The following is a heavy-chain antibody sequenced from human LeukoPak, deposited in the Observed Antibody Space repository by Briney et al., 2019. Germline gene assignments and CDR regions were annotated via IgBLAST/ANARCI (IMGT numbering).Heavy chain of an antibody. CDR3: ARDVGFNLKFGFDY. CDR1: GGSISSYY. V-gene: IGHV4-59*01. D-gene: IGHD3-10*01. Sequence: SETLSLTCTVSGGSISSYYWSWIRQPPGKGLEWIGHIYYSGSTNYNPSLKSRVTISGDTSKNQFSLKLSSVTAADTAVYYCARDVGFNLKFGFDYWGQGTLVTVSS. J-gene: IGHJ4*02. CDR2: IYYSGST.